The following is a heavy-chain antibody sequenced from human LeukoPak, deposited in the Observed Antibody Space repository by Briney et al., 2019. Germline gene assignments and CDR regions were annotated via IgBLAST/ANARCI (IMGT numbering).Heavy chain of an antibody. CDR3: ARRNYYYGSGSYYSLDY. Sequence: PSETLSLTCTVSGGSISSGDYYWSWIRQPPGKGLEWIGYIYYSGSTYYNPSLKSRVTISVDTSKNQFSLKLSSVTAADTAVYYCARRNYYYGSGSYYSLDYWGQGTLVTVSS. CDR1: GGSISSGDYY. J-gene: IGHJ4*02. CDR2: IYYSGST. D-gene: IGHD3-10*01. V-gene: IGHV4-30-4*08.